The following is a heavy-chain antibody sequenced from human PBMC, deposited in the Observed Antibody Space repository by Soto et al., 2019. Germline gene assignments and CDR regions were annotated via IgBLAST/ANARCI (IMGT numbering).Heavy chain of an antibody. J-gene: IGHJ5*02. Sequence: QVQLVQSGAEVKKPGASVKVSCKASGYTFTGYYMHWVRQAPGQGLEWMGWINPNSGGTNYAQKFQGWVTMTRDTSISTAYMELSRLRSDDTAVYYCARGGQRGSSSSEGPHEGGWFDPWGQGTLVTVSS. CDR2: INPNSGGT. CDR1: GYTFTGYY. D-gene: IGHD6-6*01. V-gene: IGHV1-2*04. CDR3: ARGGQRGSSSSEGPHEGGWFDP.